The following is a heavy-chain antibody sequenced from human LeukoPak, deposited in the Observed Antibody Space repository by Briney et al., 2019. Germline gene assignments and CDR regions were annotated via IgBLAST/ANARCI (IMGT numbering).Heavy chain of an antibody. D-gene: IGHD3-22*01. CDR2: INHSGST. J-gene: IGHJ4*02. V-gene: IGHV4-34*01. Sequence: SETLSLTCAVYGGSFSGYYWSWIRQPPGKGLEWIGEINHSGSTNYSPSLKSRVTISVDTSKNQFSLKLSSVTAADTAVYYCASQNSSWDFDYWGQGTLVTVSS. CDR1: GGSFSGYY. CDR3: ASQNSSWDFDY.